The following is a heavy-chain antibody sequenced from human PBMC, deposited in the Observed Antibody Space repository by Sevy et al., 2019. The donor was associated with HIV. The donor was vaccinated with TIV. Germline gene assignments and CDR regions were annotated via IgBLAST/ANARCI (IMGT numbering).Heavy chain of an antibody. CDR2: IWYDGSNK. CDR3: AREGAIRVGATHDAFDI. D-gene: IGHD1-26*01. V-gene: IGHV3-33*01. Sequence: GGSLRLSCAASGFTFSSYGMHWVRQAPGKGLEWVAVIWYDGSNKYYADSVKGRFTISRDNSKNTLYLQMNSLRAEDTAMYYCAREGAIRVGATHDAFDIWGQGTMVTVSS. J-gene: IGHJ3*02. CDR1: GFTFSSYG.